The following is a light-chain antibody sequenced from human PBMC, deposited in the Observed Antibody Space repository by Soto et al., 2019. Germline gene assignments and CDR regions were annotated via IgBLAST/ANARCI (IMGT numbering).Light chain of an antibody. CDR3: LQYSSSWT. CDR2: KAS. J-gene: IGKJ1*01. V-gene: IGKV1-5*03. CDR1: QSISSW. Sequence: DIQMTQSPSTLSASVGDRVTLTCRASQSISSWLAWYQQKPGKAPKLLIYKASSLQSGVPSRFSGSGTGSEFTLTISSLQPGDCAILHCLQYSSSWTFGQGTKVGIK.